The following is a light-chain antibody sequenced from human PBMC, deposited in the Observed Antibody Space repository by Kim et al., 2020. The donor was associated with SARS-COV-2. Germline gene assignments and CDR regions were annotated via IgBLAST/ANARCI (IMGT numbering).Light chain of an antibody. CDR1: QSIDTS. Sequence: PGERATLSCRASQSIDTSLAWYQHRPGQAPRLLVYDASIRATGVPDRFSGSGSGADFTLTISSLEPEDFSTYYCQQRDSWPPAVSFGGGTKVDIK. J-gene: IGKJ4*01. CDR2: DAS. V-gene: IGKV3-11*01. CDR3: QQRDSWPPAVS.